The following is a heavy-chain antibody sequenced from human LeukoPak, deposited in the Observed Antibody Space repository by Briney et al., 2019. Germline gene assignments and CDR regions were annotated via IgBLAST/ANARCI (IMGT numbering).Heavy chain of an antibody. CDR1: GFTVSSKH. J-gene: IGHJ4*02. CDR2: IYSGGST. Sequence: GGSLRLSCEASGFTVSSKHMSWVRQAPGKGLEWVSVIYSGGSTSYADSVKDRFTISRDNSKNTLYLQMNSLRAEDSAVYYCARGAAADASAPDYWGQGSMVTVSS. D-gene: IGHD6-13*01. V-gene: IGHV3-53*05. CDR3: ARGAAADASAPDY.